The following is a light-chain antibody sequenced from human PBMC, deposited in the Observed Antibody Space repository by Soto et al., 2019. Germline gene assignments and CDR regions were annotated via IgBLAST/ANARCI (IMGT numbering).Light chain of an antibody. CDR1: QRISTY. V-gene: IGKV1-39*01. Sequence: DIQMTQSPSSLSASVGDRVTITCRASQRISTYLNWYQRKPGKAPKLLIFAASPLQSGVSSRFSGSASGTDCTLTISSLQLEDFATYYCQQSYSTPQTCDQGTKVEI. J-gene: IGKJ1*01. CDR2: AAS. CDR3: QQSYSTPQT.